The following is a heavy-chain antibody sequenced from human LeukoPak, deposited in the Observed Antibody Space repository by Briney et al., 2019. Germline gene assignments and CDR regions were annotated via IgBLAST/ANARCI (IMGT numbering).Heavy chain of an antibody. CDR2: IYYSGST. D-gene: IGHD5-24*01. V-gene: IGHV4-59*01. CDR3: ARSRRDGYNYYFDY. J-gene: IGHJ4*02. CDR1: GVSISSYY. Sequence: SETLSLTCTVSGVSISSYYWSWLRQPPGKGLEWVGYIYYSGSTYYNPSLKSRVTISVDTSKNQFSLKLSSVTAADTAVYYCARSRRDGYNYYFDYWGQGTLVTVS.